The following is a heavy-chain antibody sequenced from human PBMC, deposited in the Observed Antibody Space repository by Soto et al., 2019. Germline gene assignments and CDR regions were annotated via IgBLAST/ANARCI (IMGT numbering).Heavy chain of an antibody. V-gene: IGHV1-3*05. CDR1: GYTFSSYA. Sequence: QVQLVQSGAEEKKPGASVKVSCKASGYTFSSYAMHWVRQAPGQRLEWMGWINAGNGNTKYSQKFQGRVTITRDTSASTAYMELRSLRSEETAVYYCARSIVVVTALDYWGQGTLVTVSS. J-gene: IGHJ4*02. D-gene: IGHD2-21*02. CDR2: INAGNGNT. CDR3: ARSIVVVTALDY.